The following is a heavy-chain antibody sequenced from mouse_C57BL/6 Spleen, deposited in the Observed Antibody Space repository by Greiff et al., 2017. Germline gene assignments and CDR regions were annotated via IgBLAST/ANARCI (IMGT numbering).Heavy chain of an antibody. CDR1: GYTFTSYW. V-gene: IGHV1-59*01. Sequence: VQLQQPGAELVRPGTSVKLSCKASGYTFTSYWMHWVKQRPGQGLEWIGVIDPSDSYTNYNQKFKGKATLTVDTSSSTAYMQLSSLTSEDSAVYYCARDGAIYDGFNNASMDYWGQGTSVTVSS. CDR3: ARDGAIYDGFNNASMDY. CDR2: IDPSDSYT. J-gene: IGHJ4*01. D-gene: IGHD2-3*01.